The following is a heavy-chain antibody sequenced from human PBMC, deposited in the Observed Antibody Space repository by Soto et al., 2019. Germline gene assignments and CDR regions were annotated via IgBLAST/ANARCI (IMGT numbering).Heavy chain of an antibody. V-gene: IGHV4-34*01. Sequence: SETLSLTCAVYGGSFSGYYWSWIRQPPGKGLEWIGEINHSGSTNYNPSLKSRVTISVDTSKNQFSLKLTSVTAADTDVYYCAGEYDGSFRFDYWGQGRLVTVSS. D-gene: IGHD3-16*01. CDR3: AGEYDGSFRFDY. J-gene: IGHJ4*02. CDR2: INHSGST. CDR1: GGSFSGYY.